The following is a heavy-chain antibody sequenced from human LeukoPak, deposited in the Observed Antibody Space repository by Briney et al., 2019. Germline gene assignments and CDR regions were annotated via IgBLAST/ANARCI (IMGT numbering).Heavy chain of an antibody. Sequence: SETLSLTCAVYGGSFSGYYWSWIRQPPGKGLEWIGEINHSGSTNYNPSLKSRVTISVDTSKNQFSLKLSSVTAADTAVYYCARVCYYDSSGSYYFDYWGQGTLVTVSS. J-gene: IGHJ4*02. CDR1: GGSFSGYY. V-gene: IGHV4-34*01. CDR2: INHSGST. CDR3: ARVCYYDSSGSYYFDY. D-gene: IGHD3-22*01.